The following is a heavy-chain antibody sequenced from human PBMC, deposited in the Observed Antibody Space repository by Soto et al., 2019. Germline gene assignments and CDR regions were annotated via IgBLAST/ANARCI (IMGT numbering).Heavy chain of an antibody. V-gene: IGHV1-8*01. CDR2: MNPGSGDT. Sequence: PGPSVKVSCKASGYSFTNNDVSWVRQATGQGLEWMGWMNPGSGDTGYAQKFQGGVTMTRDISIATAYMELSSLRSDDTAIYYCARMETFGSLNWFDPWGQGTLVTVSS. J-gene: IGHJ5*02. D-gene: IGHD3-16*01. CDR1: GYSFTNND. CDR3: ARMETFGSLNWFDP.